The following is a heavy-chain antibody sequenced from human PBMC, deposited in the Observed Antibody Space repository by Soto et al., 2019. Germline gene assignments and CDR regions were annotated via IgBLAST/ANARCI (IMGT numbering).Heavy chain of an antibody. J-gene: IGHJ5*02. Sequence: QVQLVQSGAEVKKPGASVKVSCKASGYIFTDYHIHWVRQAPGHGLEHMGRINTDNGGAGSAQQFQGRVTVTRDTSITTVYLELSNLRSDYPAVYFCAQERGSDSLLPPDNWFDTWGQGTLITVSS. D-gene: IGHD6-25*01. CDR3: AQERGSDSLLPPDNWFDT. CDR1: GYIFTDYH. CDR2: INTDNGGA. V-gene: IGHV1-2*06.